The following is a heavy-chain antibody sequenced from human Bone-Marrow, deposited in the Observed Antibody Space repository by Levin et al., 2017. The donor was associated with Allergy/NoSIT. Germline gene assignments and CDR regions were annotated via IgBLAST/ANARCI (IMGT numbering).Heavy chain of an antibody. J-gene: IGHJ4*02. Sequence: GGSLRLSCAASGFIFTSQVMHWVRQAPGRGLEWVAIISKDESNKYYADSVEGRFTISRDNARNTLYLEMNSLRAEDTAVYYCAKPKYFGELTNFDYWGQGTLVTVSS. CDR1: GFIFTSQV. V-gene: IGHV3-30*18. D-gene: IGHD3-10*01. CDR3: AKPKYFGELTNFDY. CDR2: ISKDESNK.